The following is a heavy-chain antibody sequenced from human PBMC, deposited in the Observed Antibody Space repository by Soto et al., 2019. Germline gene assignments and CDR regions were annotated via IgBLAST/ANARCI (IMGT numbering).Heavy chain of an antibody. CDR3: AKDGYSDCSCYYRHLAA. Sequence: QAPGPGLEWVSAISGSGGSTYYAYSVKGRFTISRDNSKNTLYLQMNSLRAEDTAVYYCAKDGYSDCSCYYRHLAAWGNETLF. V-gene: IGHV3-23*01. D-gene: IGHD3-22*01. J-gene: IGHJ5*01. CDR2: ISGSGGST.